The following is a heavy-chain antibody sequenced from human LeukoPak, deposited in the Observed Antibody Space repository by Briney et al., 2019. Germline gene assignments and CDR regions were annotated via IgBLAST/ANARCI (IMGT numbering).Heavy chain of an antibody. CDR3: ATAYCSGGSCYFFDY. J-gene: IGHJ4*02. V-gene: IGHV4-39*01. CDR1: SDSISSSNYY. D-gene: IGHD2-15*01. CDR2: VYSSGST. Sequence: SETLSLTCTVSSDSISSSNYYWGWIRQPPGQGLEWIGSVYSSGSTYYNPSLKSRVTISVDTSKNQFSLNLSSVTAADTAVYYCATAYCSGGSCYFFDYWGQGTLVTVSS.